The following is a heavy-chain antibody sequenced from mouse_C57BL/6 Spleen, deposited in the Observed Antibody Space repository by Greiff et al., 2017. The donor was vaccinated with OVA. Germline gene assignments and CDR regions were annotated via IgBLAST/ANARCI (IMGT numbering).Heavy chain of an antibody. CDR3: TRAYYYGSSYGDY. CDR2: IDPSDSET. D-gene: IGHD1-1*01. V-gene: IGHV1-52*01. CDR1: GYSFTSYW. Sequence: QVQLQQPGAELVRPGSSVKLSCKASGYSFTSYWMHWVKQRPIKGLEWIGKIDPSDSETHYNQQFKDKATLTVDKSTSTAYMQLSSLTSEDSAVYYCTRAYYYGSSYGDYWGQGTSVTVSS. J-gene: IGHJ4*01.